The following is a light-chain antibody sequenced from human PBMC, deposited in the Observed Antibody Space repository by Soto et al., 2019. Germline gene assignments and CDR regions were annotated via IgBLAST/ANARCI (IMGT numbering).Light chain of an antibody. CDR2: NNS. CDR1: SSDIGAGYR. CDR3: QSYDTSLSAVV. J-gene: IGLJ3*02. Sequence: QAVVTQPPSVSGAPGQRVTISCTGSSSDIGAGYRVRWYQQVPGTAPKVLIYNNSNRPSGVPARFSGSKSGTSASLAISGLQAKDEADYYCQSYDTSLSAVVFGGGTKLTVL. V-gene: IGLV1-40*01.